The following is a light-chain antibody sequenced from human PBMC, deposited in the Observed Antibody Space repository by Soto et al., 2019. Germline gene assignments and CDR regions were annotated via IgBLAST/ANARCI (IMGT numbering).Light chain of an antibody. CDR3: ESRDSRLSAYV. Sequence: QSVLTQPPSGSAAPGQKVTISCSGSSSNIGGNSVSWYQQLPGTAPKLLIYDDDKRPSGIPDRFSGSKSGTSATLGITGFQTGDEADYYCESRDSRLSAYVFETGTEVNVL. CDR1: SSNIGGNS. J-gene: IGLJ1*01. CDR2: DDD. V-gene: IGLV1-51*01.